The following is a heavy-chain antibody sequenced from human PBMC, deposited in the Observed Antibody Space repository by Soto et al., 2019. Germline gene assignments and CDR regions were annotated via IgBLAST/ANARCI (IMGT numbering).Heavy chain of an antibody. Sequence: EVQLLGSGGGSVQPGGSLRLSCAASGFTFSNYGMTWVRQAPGKGLEWLSATSDGSTFYRESVKGRFTMSRDDSINMLFLHMSSLRAEDTATYYCARLVPVTWFFDYWGQGILVSGSS. CDR3: ARLVPVTWFFDY. CDR1: GFTFSNYG. V-gene: IGHV3-23*01. CDR2: TSDGST. J-gene: IGHJ4*02. D-gene: IGHD3-10*01.